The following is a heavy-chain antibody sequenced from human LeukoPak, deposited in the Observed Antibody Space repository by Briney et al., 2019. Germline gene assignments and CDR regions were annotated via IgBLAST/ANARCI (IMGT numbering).Heavy chain of an antibody. V-gene: IGHV1-69*06. J-gene: IGHJ6*03. Sequence: GASVKVSCKASGGTFSSYAISWVRQAPGQGLEWMGGIIPIFGTANYAQKFQGRVTITADKSTSTAYMELSSLRSEDTAVYYCARGPDDYYYYMDVWGKGTTVTISS. CDR1: GGTFSSYA. CDR3: ARGPDDYYYYMDV. CDR2: IIPIFGTA.